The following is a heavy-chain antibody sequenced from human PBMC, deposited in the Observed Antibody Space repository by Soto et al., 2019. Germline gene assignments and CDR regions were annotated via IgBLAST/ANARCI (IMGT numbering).Heavy chain of an antibody. CDR2: IIPIFGTA. CDR3: ARGGMSGPYSSSPTAD. V-gene: IGHV1-69*01. Sequence: QVQLVQSGAKVKKPGSSEKVSCKASGGTFSSYAISWVRQAPGQGLEWMGGIIPIFGTANYAQKFQGRVTSTADESTSTADRELSILSSEDTAVYYCARGGMSGPYSSSPTADWGQGTLVTVSS. CDR1: GGTFSSYA. J-gene: IGHJ4*02. D-gene: IGHD6-13*01.